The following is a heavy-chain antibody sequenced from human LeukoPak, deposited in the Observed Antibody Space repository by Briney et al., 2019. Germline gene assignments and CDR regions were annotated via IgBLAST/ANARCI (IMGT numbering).Heavy chain of an antibody. CDR3: ARTGWSPRGFDP. Sequence: PSETLSLTCTVSGGSISSYYWSWIRQPPGKGLEWIGYIYYSGSTNYNPSLKSRVTISVDKSKNQFSLKLSSVTAADTAVYYCARTGWSPRGFDPWGQGTLVTVSS. CDR1: GGSISSYY. CDR2: IYYSGST. D-gene: IGHD6-19*01. J-gene: IGHJ5*02. V-gene: IGHV4-59*12.